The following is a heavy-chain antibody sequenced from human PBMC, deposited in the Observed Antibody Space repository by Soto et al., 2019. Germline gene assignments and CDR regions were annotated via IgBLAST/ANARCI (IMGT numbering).Heavy chain of an antibody. CDR1: EFTFNSYA. J-gene: IGHJ4*02. V-gene: IGHV3-23*01. CDR2: IIGSGAIT. Sequence: EVQLLESGGDLVQPGGSLRLSCVASEFTFNSYAMSWVRQAPGMGLAWVSSIIGSGAITYYADSVKGRFTISRDNSKSTLYLQMNSLRVEDTALYYCAKDARDTGGNSGIDYWGQGTLVTVSS. D-gene: IGHD2-21*02. CDR3: AKDARDTGGNSGIDY.